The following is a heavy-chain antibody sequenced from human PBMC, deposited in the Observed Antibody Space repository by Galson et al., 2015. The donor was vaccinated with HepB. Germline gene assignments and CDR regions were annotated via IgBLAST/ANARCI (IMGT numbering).Heavy chain of an antibody. J-gene: IGHJ4*02. CDR2: IRSKAYGGTT. CDR3: TRGRPTPVADFWSGYPFDY. D-gene: IGHD3-3*01. CDR1: GFTFGDYA. V-gene: IGHV3-49*03. Sequence: SLRLSCAASGFTFGDYAMSWFHQAPGKGLEWVGFIRSKAYGGTTEYAASVKGRFTISRDDSKSIAYLQMNSLKTEDTAVYYCTRGRPTPVADFWSGYPFDYWGQGTLVTVSS.